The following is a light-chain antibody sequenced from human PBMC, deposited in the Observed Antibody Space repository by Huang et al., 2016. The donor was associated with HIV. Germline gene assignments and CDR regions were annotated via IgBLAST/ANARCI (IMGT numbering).Light chain of an antibody. CDR3: QQYDYWPPVT. Sequence: IVMTQSPVTLSVSPGERAALSCRAGQSIKSNLAWYQQKPGQAPRLLIYGASTRATGVPARCSGSGSGTEFTLTIYNLQSDDFAVYYCQQYDYWPPVTFGQGTKV. V-gene: IGKV3-15*01. CDR1: QSIKSN. J-gene: IGKJ1*01. CDR2: GAS.